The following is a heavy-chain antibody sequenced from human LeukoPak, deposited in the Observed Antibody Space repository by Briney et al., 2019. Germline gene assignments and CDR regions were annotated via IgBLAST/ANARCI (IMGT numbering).Heavy chain of an antibody. CDR1: GFTFDDYA. CDR3: AKEGETGAFDI. CDR2: ISWNSGSI. J-gene: IGHJ3*02. Sequence: PGGSLRLSCAASGFTFDDYAMHWVRQAPGKGLEWVSGISWNSGSIGYADSVKGRFTISRDNAKNSLYLQMNSLRAEDMALYYCAKEGETGAFDIWGQGTMVTVSS. V-gene: IGHV3-9*03.